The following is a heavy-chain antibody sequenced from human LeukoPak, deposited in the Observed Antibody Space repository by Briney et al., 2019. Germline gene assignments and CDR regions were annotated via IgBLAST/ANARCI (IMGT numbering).Heavy chain of an antibody. CDR2: INHSGST. D-gene: IGHD2-2*01. Sequence: SVTLSLTCAVYGGSFSGYYWSWIRQPPGKGLEWIGEINHSGSTNYNPSLKSRVTISVDTSKNQFSLKLSSVTAADTAVYYCATYCSSTSCPKWDWFDPWGQGTLVTVSS. J-gene: IGHJ5*02. CDR1: GGSFSGYY. CDR3: ATYCSSTSCPKWDWFDP. V-gene: IGHV4-34*01.